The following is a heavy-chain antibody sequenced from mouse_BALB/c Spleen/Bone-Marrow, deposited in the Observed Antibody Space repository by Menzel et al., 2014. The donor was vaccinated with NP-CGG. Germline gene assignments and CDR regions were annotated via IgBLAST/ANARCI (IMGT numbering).Heavy chain of an antibody. CDR3: ARFPMDY. CDR1: GFTFIDHY. Sequence: VQLKESGGGLVQPGGSLRLSCTTSGFTFIDHYMSWVRQPSGEALEWLGFIRNKAYGYTTEYSASVKGRFTISRDNSQSILYLQMNTLRAEDSATYYCARFPMDYWGQGTSVTVSS. CDR2: IRNKAYGYTT. J-gene: IGHJ4*01. V-gene: IGHV7-3*02.